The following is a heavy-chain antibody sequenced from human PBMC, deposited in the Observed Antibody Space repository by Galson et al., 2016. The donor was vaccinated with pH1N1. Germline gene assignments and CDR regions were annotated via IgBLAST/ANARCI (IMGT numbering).Heavy chain of an antibody. Sequence: SLRLSCAASGFTFTSYAMSWVRQPPGKGLEWVSAISGSGDSAYFADSVKGRFTISRDNSKNTLYLQMNSLRAEDTALYYCAKLDGYNWGYFQHWGQGTLVTVSS. V-gene: IGHV3-23*01. J-gene: IGHJ1*01. CDR3: AKLDGYNWGYFQH. CDR2: ISGSGDSA. D-gene: IGHD5-24*01. CDR1: GFTFTSYA.